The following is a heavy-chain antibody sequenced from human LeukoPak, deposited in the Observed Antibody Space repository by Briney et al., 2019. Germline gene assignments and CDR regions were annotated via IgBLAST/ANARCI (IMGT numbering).Heavy chain of an antibody. CDR1: GGTFSSYA. D-gene: IGHD6-13*01. CDR3: ARAAIAAAGRYYYGMDV. J-gene: IGHJ6*02. CDR2: IIPILGIA. V-gene: IGHV1-69*04. Sequence: SVKVSCKASGGTFSSYAISWVRQAPGQGLEWMGRIIPILGIANYAQKFQGRVTITADKSTSTAYMELSSLRSEDTAVYYCARAAIAAAGRYYYGMDVWGQGTTVTVSS.